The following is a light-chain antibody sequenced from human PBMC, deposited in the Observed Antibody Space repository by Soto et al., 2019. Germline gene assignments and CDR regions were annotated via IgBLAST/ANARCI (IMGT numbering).Light chain of an antibody. CDR2: GAS. V-gene: IGKV1-39*01. Sequence: DIQMTQSPSSLSASVGDRVTITCRASQSIDRYLNWYQQKPGTAPKLLISGASSLRSGVPSRFSGSGSGTDFTLTINSLRPEDFATYYCQQGSRTLTFGGGTKVDI. CDR3: QQGSRTLT. CDR1: QSIDRY. J-gene: IGKJ4*01.